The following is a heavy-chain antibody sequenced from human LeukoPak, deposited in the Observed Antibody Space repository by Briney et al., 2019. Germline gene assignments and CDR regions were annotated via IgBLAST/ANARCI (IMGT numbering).Heavy chain of an antibody. CDR1: GFTFSSYS. V-gene: IGHV3-21*01. D-gene: IGHD6-6*01. CDR2: ISSSSSYI. Sequence: PGGSLRLSCAASGFTFSSYSMNWVRQAPGKGLEWVSSISSSSSYIYYADSVKGRFTISRDNAKNSLYLQMNSLRAEDTAVYYCARGPSIAARSGYYYMDVWGKGTTVTVSS. J-gene: IGHJ6*03. CDR3: ARGPSIAARSGYYYMDV.